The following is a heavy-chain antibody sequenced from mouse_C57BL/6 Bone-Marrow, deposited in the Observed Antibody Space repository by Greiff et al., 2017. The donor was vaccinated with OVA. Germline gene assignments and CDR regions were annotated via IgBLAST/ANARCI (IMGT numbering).Heavy chain of an antibody. D-gene: IGHD1-1*01. Sequence: QVQLQQPGAELVKPGASVKMSCKASGYTFTSYWITWVKQRPGQGLEWIGDIYPGSGSTNCNEKFKSKATLTVDTSSSTAYMQLSSLTSEDSAVYYCARSNYGSSYWYFDVWGTGTTVTVSS. J-gene: IGHJ1*03. CDR3: ARSNYGSSYWYFDV. CDR2: IYPGSGST. V-gene: IGHV1-55*01. CDR1: GYTFTSYW.